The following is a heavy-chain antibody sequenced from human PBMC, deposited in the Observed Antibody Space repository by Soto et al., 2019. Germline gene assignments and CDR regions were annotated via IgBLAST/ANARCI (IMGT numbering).Heavy chain of an antibody. CDR1: GFTFSSYG. J-gene: IGHJ4*02. CDR3: AKDRTNYLFDY. Sequence: GGSLRLSCAASGFTFSSYGMHWVRQAPGKGLEWVAVISYDGSNKYYAASVKGRFTISRDNSKNTLYLQMNSLRAEDTAVYYCAKDRTNYLFDYWGQGTLVTVSS. D-gene: IGHD1-7*01. V-gene: IGHV3-30*18. CDR2: ISYDGSNK.